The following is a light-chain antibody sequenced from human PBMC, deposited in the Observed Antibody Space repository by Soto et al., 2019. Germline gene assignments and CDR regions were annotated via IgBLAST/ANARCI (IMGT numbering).Light chain of an antibody. V-gene: IGLV1-47*02. Sequence: QSVLTQPPSASATPGQGVTVSCSGSASNIGTFYVSWYQHLPGTAPKLLIYADNQRPSGVPDRFSGSKSGTSASLAISGLRSGDEADYYCTSWDDNLSAEVFGGGTKLTVL. CDR1: ASNIGTFY. J-gene: IGLJ2*01. CDR3: TSWDDNLSAEV. CDR2: ADN.